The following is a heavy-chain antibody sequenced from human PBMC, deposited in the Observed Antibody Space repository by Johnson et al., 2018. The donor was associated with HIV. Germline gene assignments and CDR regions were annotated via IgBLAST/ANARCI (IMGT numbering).Heavy chain of an antibody. V-gene: IGHV3-30*04. CDR1: GFSFSIYA. CDR3: AIAAIGVLPAGAFDI. D-gene: IGHD2-2*01. Sequence: QVQVVESGGGVVQPGRSMRLSCAASGFSFSIYAMHWVRQAPGKGLEWVALISYDGSNKFYADSVKGRFTISRDKSKNTLNLQMNSLRVYDTAVYYCAIAAIGVLPAGAFDIWGQGTMVTVSS. CDR2: ISYDGSNK. J-gene: IGHJ3*02.